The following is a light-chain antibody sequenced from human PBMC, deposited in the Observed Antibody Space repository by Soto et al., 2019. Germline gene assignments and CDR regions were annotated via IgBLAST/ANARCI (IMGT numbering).Light chain of an antibody. CDR1: QSVFYSSNKKNY. Sequence: DMVLTPSPDSLAVSLGARATINCKSSQSVFYSSNKKNYLAWYQKKPGQPPKVLIYWASTRESGVPDRFSGSGSGTDFTLTISGLQAEDVALYYCHQYYTTLWTFGHGTKV. V-gene: IGKV4-1*01. CDR3: HQYYTTLWT. CDR2: WAS. J-gene: IGKJ1*01.